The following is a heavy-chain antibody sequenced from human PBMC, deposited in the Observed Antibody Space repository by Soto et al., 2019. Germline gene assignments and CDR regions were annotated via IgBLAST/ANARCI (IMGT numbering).Heavy chain of an antibody. J-gene: IGHJ6*02. CDR3: AKDKGSGSFTYYYYGMDV. V-gene: IGHV3-30*18. CDR1: GFTFSSYG. D-gene: IGHD3-10*01. CDR2: ISYDGSNK. Sequence: GGSLRLSCAASGFTFSSYGMHWVRQAPGKGLEWVAVISYDGSNKYYADSVKGRFTISRDNFKNTLYLQMNSLRAEDTAVYYCAKDKGSGSFTYYYYGMDVWGQGTTVTVSS.